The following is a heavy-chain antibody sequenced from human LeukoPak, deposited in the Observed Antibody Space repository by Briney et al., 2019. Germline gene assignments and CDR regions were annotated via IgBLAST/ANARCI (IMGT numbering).Heavy chain of an antibody. CDR3: ARTTVTRFSENQYYFDY. J-gene: IGHJ4*02. D-gene: IGHD4-17*01. V-gene: IGHV4-4*09. CDR2: IYTSGST. CDR1: GGSISSYY. Sequence: SETLSLTCTVSGGSISSYYWSWIRQPPGKGLEWIVYIYTSGSTNYNPSLKSRVTISVDTSKNQFSLKLSSVTAADTAVYYCARTTVTRFSENQYYFDYWGQGTLVTVSS.